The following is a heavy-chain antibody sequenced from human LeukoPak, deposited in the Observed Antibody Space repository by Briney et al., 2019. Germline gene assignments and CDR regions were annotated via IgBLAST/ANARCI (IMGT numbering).Heavy chain of an antibody. J-gene: IGHJ6*04. CDR2: VSYDGTET. Sequence: GGSLRLSCAAPGFTFSTYAMNWVRQAPGKGLEWVAVVSYDGTETKYADSVKGRLNLSRDNSKNTVYLQMNSLTFEDTAVYYCARSARGVIFDVWGKGTTVIVSS. V-gene: IGHV3-30*03. D-gene: IGHD3-10*01. CDR3: ARSARGVIFDV. CDR1: GFTFSTYA.